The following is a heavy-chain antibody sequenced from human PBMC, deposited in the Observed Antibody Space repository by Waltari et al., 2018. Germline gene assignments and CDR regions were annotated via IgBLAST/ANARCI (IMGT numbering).Heavy chain of an antibody. J-gene: IGHJ4*02. Sequence: QVQLVQSGAEMKKPGSSVKASCTASGGTFTSYPISWVRQVPGQGFEWLGAIIPLFGAADYAQKFQGRVTITADQSTSTLYMDLNSLRSDDTAIYYCGSAAPPGHWGQGTLVTVSS. V-gene: IGHV1-69*01. D-gene: IGHD6-25*01. CDR2: IIPLFGAA. CDR3: GSAAPPGH. CDR1: GGTFTSYP.